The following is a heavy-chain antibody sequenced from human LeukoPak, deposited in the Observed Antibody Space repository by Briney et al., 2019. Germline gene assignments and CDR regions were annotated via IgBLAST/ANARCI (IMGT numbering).Heavy chain of an antibody. D-gene: IGHD3-3*01. CDR1: GGTFSSYA. V-gene: IGHV1-69*13. CDR3: ARGPEGFYYYYYMDV. Sequence: SVKVSCKAFGGTFSSYAISWVRQAPGQGLEWMGGIIPIFGTANYAQKFQGRVTITADESTSTAYMELSSLRSEDTAVYYCARGPEGFYYYYYMDVWGKGTTVTVSS. J-gene: IGHJ6*03. CDR2: IIPIFGTA.